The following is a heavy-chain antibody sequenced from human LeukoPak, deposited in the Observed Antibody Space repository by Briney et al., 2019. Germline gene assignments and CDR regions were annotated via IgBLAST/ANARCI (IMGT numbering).Heavy chain of an antibody. V-gene: IGHV4-4*07. D-gene: IGHD3-22*01. Sequence: SETLSLTCTVSGGSISSYYWSWIRQPAGKGLEWIGRIYTSGSTNYNPSLKSRVTMSVDTSKIQFSLKLSSVTAADTAVYYCARGITKYYYDNSGFFDYWGQGTLVTVSS. CDR3: ARGITKYYYDNSGFFDY. J-gene: IGHJ4*02. CDR2: IYTSGST. CDR1: GGSISSYY.